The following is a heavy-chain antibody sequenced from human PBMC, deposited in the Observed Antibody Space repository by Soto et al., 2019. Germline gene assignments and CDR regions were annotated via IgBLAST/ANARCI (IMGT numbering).Heavy chain of an antibody. CDR1: GFTFNTHW. CDR2: IYFYGITT. CDR3: ARGGAMGVDY. Sequence: EVQLVESGGGVVQPGGSLSLSCTASGFTFNTHWMHSVLQAPGKRLVWVSRIYFYGITTNYAGSVTGRLTVSRDNAKNTVYLHVNTLRDEDTAVYYCARGGAMGVDYWGQGTLVTVSS. J-gene: IGHJ4*02. D-gene: IGHD1-26*01. V-gene: IGHV3-74*01.